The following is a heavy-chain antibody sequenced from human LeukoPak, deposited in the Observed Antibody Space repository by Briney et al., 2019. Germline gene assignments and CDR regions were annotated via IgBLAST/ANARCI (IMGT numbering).Heavy chain of an antibody. D-gene: IGHD3-22*01. CDR3: AKGSYYDSSGSFYFDY. CDR2: ISGSGDNT. V-gene: IGHV3-23*01. J-gene: IGHJ4*02. CDR1: GFTFSSYA. Sequence: GGSLRLSCAASGFTFSSYAMSWVRQAPGKGLEWVSGISGSGDNTYYADPVKGRFTISRDNSKNTLYVQVNSLGTEDTAAYYCAKGSYYDSSGSFYFDYWGQGTLVTVSS.